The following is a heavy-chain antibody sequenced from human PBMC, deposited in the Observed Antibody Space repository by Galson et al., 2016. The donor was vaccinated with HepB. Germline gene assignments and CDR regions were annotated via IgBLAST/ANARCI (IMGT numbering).Heavy chain of an antibody. CDR3: ASPKEAEQWLAPWED. CDR1: GYTFTSHY. V-gene: IGHV1-46*01. J-gene: IGHJ4*02. CDR2: INPSGGST. D-gene: IGHD6-19*01. Sequence: SVKVSCKASGYTFTSHYMHWVRQAPGQGLEWMGIINPSGGSTSYAQKFQGRVTMTRDTSTSTVYMELSSLRSEDTAVYYCASPKEAEQWLAPWEDWGLGTLVTVSS.